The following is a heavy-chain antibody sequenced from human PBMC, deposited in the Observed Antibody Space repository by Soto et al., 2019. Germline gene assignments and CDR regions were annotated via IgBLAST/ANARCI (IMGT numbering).Heavy chain of an antibody. D-gene: IGHD6-13*01. CDR2: ISSSGSTI. J-gene: IGHJ6*02. Sequence: PGGSLRLSCATSGFTFSSYEMNWVRQAPGKGLEWVSYISSSGSTIYYADSVKGRFTISRDNAKNSLYLQMDSLRAEDTAVYYCARDKEAGSFFHYYYGMDVWGQGTTVTVSS. V-gene: IGHV3-48*03. CDR1: GFTFSSYE. CDR3: ARDKEAGSFFHYYYGMDV.